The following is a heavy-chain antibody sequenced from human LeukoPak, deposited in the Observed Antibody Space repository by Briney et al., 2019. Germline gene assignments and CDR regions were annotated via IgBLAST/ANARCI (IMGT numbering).Heavy chain of an antibody. CDR2: IYYSGST. D-gene: IGHD6-13*01. Sequence: SETLSLTCTVSGGSISSYYWSWLRQPPGKGLEWIGYIYYSGSTNYNPSLKSRVPISVNTSKNQFSPKLSSVTAADTAVYYRARGTETAAAFDIWGQGTMVTVSS. CDR3: ARGTETAAAFDI. V-gene: IGHV4-59*01. CDR1: GGSISSYY. J-gene: IGHJ3*02.